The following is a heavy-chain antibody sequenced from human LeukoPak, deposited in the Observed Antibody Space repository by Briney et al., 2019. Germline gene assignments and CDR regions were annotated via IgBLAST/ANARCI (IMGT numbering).Heavy chain of an antibody. D-gene: IGHD1-1*01. CDR2: INPNSGGT. Sequence: GASVKVSCKASGYTFTGYYMHWVRQAPGQGLEWMGWINPNSGGTNYAQKFQGRVTMTRDTSISTAYMELSRLRSDDTAVYYCARVIYNWNDDYYGMDVWGQGTTVTVSS. J-gene: IGHJ6*02. CDR1: GYTFTGYY. CDR3: ARVIYNWNDDYYGMDV. V-gene: IGHV1-2*02.